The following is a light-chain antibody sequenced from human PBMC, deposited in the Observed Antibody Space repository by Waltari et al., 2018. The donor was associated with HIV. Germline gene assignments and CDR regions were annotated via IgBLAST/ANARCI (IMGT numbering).Light chain of an antibody. J-gene: IGKJ1*01. V-gene: IGKV3-20*01. CDR3: QQFVSSPWT. CDR2: GAS. CDR1: QTISTTY. Sequence: EIVLTQSPGTLSLSPGARATLSCRASQTISTTYLVWYQQKPGQAPRLLIYGASTRATGIPDRFSGSGSGTDFTLTISRLEPEDFAVYYCQQFVSSPWTFGQGTKVET.